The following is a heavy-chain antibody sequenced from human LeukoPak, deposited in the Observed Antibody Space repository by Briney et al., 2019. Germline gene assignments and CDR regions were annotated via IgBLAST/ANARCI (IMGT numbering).Heavy chain of an antibody. D-gene: IGHD1-26*01. CDR3: ARDSAHSGSYSWFDP. CDR1: GYTFTSYG. CDR2: INPSGGST. J-gene: IGHJ5*02. V-gene: IGHV1-46*01. Sequence: GASVKVSCKASGYTFTSYGISWVRQAPGQGLEWMGIINPSGGSTSYAQKFQGRVTMTRDTSTSTVYMELSSLRSEDTAVYYCARDSAHSGSYSWFDPWGQGTLVTVSS.